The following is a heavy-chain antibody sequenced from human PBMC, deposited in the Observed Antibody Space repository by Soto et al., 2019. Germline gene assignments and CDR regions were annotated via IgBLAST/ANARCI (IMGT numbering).Heavy chain of an antibody. Sequence: GKSLKISCKGSGYSFTSYWISWVRQMPGKGLEWMGRIDPSDSYTNYSPSFQGHVTISADKSISTAYLQWSSLKASDTAMYYCARRPVSSSGPYYYGMDVWGQGTTVTVSS. J-gene: IGHJ6*02. CDR2: IDPSDSYT. D-gene: IGHD6-6*01. CDR1: GYSFTSYW. CDR3: ARRPVSSSGPYYYGMDV. V-gene: IGHV5-10-1*01.